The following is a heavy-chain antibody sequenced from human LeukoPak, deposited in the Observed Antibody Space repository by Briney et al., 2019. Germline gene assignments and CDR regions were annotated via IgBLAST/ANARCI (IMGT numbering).Heavy chain of an antibody. D-gene: IGHD3-22*01. Sequence: ASVKVSCKVSGYTLTELSMHWVRQAPGKGLEWMGGFDPEDGETIYAQKFQGRVTMTEDTSTDTAYMELSSLRSEDTAVYYCARGSDYYDSSGYYYGWGQGTLVTVSS. CDR3: ARGSDYYDSSGYYYG. CDR2: FDPEDGET. CDR1: GYTLTELS. V-gene: IGHV1-24*01. J-gene: IGHJ4*02.